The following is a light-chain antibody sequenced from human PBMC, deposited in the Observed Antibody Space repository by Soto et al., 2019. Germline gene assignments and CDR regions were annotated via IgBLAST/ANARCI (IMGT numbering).Light chain of an antibody. CDR2: GAS. J-gene: IGKJ1*01. Sequence: EIVLTQSPGTLSLSPGERATLSCRAGQSVSSSYLAWYQQKPGQAPRLLIYGASSRATGIPDRFSGSGSGTDFTLTISRLEPEDFAVYYCQRYGSSPRTFGQGPKVEIK. V-gene: IGKV3-20*01. CDR3: QRYGSSPRT. CDR1: QSVSSSY.